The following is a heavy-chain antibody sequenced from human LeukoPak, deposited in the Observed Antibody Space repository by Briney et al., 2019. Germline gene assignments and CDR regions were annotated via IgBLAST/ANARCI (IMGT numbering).Heavy chain of an antibody. V-gene: IGHV4-39*01. CDR2: IYYSGST. CDR3: ARVSWPYCGADCYPGLWD. CDR1: GGSISSSSYY. J-gene: IGHJ4*02. D-gene: IGHD2-21*01. Sequence: SETLSLTCTVSGGSISSSSYYWGWIRQPPGKGLEWIGSIYYSGSTYYNPSLKSRVTISVDTSKNQFSLKLSSVTAADTAVYYCARVSWPYCGADCYPGLWDWGQGTLVTVSS.